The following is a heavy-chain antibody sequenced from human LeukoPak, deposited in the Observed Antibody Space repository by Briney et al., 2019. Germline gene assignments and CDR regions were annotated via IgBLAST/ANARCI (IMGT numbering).Heavy chain of an antibody. CDR1: GFAFSSYG. CDR3: AKDRGVAVADTPRFYFDY. J-gene: IGHJ4*02. D-gene: IGHD6-19*01. V-gene: IGHV3-30*02. CDR2: IRYEGSNK. Sequence: GGSLRLSCAASGFAFSSYGMHWVRQAPGKGLEWVALIRYEGSNKHYADSVKGRFTISRDNSKNTLYLQMNSLRAEDTAVYYCAKDRGVAVADTPRFYFDYWGQGTLVTVSS.